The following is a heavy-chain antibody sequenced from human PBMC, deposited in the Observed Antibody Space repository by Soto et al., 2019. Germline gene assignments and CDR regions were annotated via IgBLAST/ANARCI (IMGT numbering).Heavy chain of an antibody. V-gene: IGHV1-69*01. CDR1: GGTFSSYA. J-gene: IGHJ6*01. CDR2: IIPIFGTA. CDR3: ARDRHDSSGYLPYYGMDV. D-gene: IGHD3-22*01. Sequence: HVQLVQSGAEVKKPGSSVKVSCKASGGTFSSYAISWVRQAPGQGLEWMGGIIPIFGTANYAQKFQGRVTIPADEAKSTAYMELSSLRSEDTAVYYCARDRHDSSGYLPYYGMDVWGQGTTVTVSS.